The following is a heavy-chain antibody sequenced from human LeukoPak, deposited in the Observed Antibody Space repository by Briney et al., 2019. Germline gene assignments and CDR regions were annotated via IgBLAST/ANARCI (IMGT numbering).Heavy chain of an antibody. Sequence: GGSLRLSCAASGFTFTSYSMNWVRQAPGKGLEWVASISSSSDYIYYADSVKGRFTISRDNAKNSLYLQMNSLRAEDTAVYYCATAYCGGICYSNHYYYGMDVWGQGTTVTVSS. CDR3: ATAYCGGICYSNHYYYGMDV. V-gene: IGHV3-21*04. J-gene: IGHJ6*02. CDR2: ISSSSDYI. CDR1: GFTFTSYS. D-gene: IGHD2-21*01.